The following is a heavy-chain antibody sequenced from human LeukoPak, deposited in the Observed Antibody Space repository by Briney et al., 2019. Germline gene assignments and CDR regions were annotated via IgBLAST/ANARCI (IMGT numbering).Heavy chain of an antibody. CDR2: IDPAGQT. Sequence: GGSLRLSCVASGFTFSNCDMHWVRQGTGKGLEWIAAIDPAGQTWYSDSVKGRFTISRENAKNALYLQMNSLRAADTAVYYCVREPAYTGTWWYPDLWGRGTLVTVAS. CDR3: VREPAYTGTWWYPDL. CDR1: GFTFSNCD. J-gene: IGHJ2*01. V-gene: IGHV3-13*01. D-gene: IGHD3-16*01.